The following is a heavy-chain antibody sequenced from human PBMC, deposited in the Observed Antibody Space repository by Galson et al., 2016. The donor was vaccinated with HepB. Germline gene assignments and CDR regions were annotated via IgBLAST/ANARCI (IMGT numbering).Heavy chain of an antibody. CDR1: GDFIRSSSW. CDR3: ARRSVRGAGSDYDVYYGFDI. CDR2: IYHSGDT. D-gene: IGHD3-10*01. V-gene: IGHV4-4*01. J-gene: IGHJ3*02. Sequence: ETLSLTCGVSGDFIRSSSWWTWFRQAPGKGLEWIGDIYHSGDTNYNPSLKSRVSISVDKSTNQFSLNLTSMTAADTAVYFCARRSVRGAGSDYDVYYGFDIWGQGTMVTVSS.